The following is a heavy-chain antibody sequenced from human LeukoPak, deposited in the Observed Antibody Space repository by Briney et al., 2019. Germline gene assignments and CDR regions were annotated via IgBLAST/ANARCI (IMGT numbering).Heavy chain of an antibody. CDR3: ALVYYDILTGNYYYYYGMDV. J-gene: IGHJ6*02. CDR1: GYTFTGYY. Sequence: ASVKVSCKASGYTFTGYYIPWVRQAPGQGLEWMAWINPNNGVTNYAQKFQGRVTMTRDTSISTAYMELSRLRSDDTAVYYCALVYYDILTGNYYYYYGMDVWGQGTTVTVSS. V-gene: IGHV1-2*02. D-gene: IGHD3-9*01. CDR2: INPNNGVT.